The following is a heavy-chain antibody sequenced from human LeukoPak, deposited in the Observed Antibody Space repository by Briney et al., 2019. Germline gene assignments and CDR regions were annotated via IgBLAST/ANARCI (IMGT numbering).Heavy chain of an antibody. D-gene: IGHD3-10*01. Sequence: PSETPSLTCTVSGGSISSSSYYWGWIRQPPGKGLEWIGTIYYSGNTYYNPSLKSRVTISVDTSKNQFSLKLSSVTAADTAVYYCATSYYYGSGSYRSRFDPWGQGTLVTVSS. J-gene: IGHJ5*02. CDR3: ATSYYYGSGSYRSRFDP. V-gene: IGHV4-39*05. CDR1: GGSISSSSYY. CDR2: IYYSGNT.